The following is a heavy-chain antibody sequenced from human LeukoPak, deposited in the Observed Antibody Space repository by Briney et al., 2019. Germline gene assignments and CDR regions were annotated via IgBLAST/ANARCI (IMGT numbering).Heavy chain of an antibody. D-gene: IGHD6-6*01. CDR2: IIPIFGTA. J-gene: IGHJ6*03. V-gene: IGHV1-69*05. CDR3: ARGQSIAAYPYYYYYYMDV. CDR1: GGTFSSYA. Sequence: GASVKVSCKASGGTFSSYAISWVRQAPGQGLEWMGGIIPIFGTANYAQKFQGRVTITTDESTSTAYMELSSLRSEDTAVYYCARGQSIAAYPYYYYYYMDVWGKGTTVTVSS.